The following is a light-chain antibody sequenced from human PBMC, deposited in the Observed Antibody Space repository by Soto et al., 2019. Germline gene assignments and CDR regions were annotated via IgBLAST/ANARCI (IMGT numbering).Light chain of an antibody. CDR1: QGISSY. CDR2: AAS. Sequence: AIPMTQSPSSLSASTGDRVTITCRASQGISSYLAWYQQKPGKAPKLLIYAASTLQSGVPSRFSGSGSGTDFTLTISSLQPEDFATYFCQHGYSTPLTFGGGTKVDIK. J-gene: IGKJ4*01. V-gene: IGKV1-8*01. CDR3: QHGYSTPLT.